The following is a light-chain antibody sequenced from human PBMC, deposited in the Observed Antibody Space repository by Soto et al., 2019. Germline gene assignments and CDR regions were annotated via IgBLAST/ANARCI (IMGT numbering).Light chain of an antibody. CDR3: SSYAGSKNSV. CDR1: SSDVGGYNY. Sequence: QSVLTQPPSASGSPGQSVTISCTGTSSDVGGYNYVSWYQQHPDKAPKLMIYEVSKRPSGVPDRFSCSKSGNTASLTVSVLQAEDEADYYCSSYAGSKNSVFGGGTKLTVL. J-gene: IGLJ3*02. V-gene: IGLV2-8*01. CDR2: EVS.